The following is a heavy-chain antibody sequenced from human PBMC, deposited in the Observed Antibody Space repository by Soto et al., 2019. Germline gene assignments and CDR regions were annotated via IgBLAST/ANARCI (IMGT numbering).Heavy chain of an antibody. CDR1: GFTFSSYA. J-gene: IGHJ6*03. D-gene: IGHD3-10*01. CDR3: EHTRILKLWFGLLKSDYMDV. Sequence: GGSLRLSCAASGFTFSSYAMSWVRQAPGKGLEWVSAIRGSGGSTYYADSVKGRFTISRDNSKNTLYLQMNSLRAEDTAVYYCEHTRILKLWFGLLKSDYMDVWGKGTTVTVSS. V-gene: IGHV3-23*01. CDR2: IRGSGGST.